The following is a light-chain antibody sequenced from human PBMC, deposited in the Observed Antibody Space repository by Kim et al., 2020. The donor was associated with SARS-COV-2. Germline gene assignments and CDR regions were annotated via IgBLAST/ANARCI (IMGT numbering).Light chain of an antibody. CDR1: QSISSS. CDR2: AAS. Sequence: ASVGDRVTITCRASQSISSSLNWYQQKPGKAPKLLIYAASSLQSGIPSRFSGSGSGTDFTLTISSLQPEDFATYYCQQSYSTPFTFGGGTKVDIK. J-gene: IGKJ4*01. V-gene: IGKV1-39*01. CDR3: QQSYSTPFT.